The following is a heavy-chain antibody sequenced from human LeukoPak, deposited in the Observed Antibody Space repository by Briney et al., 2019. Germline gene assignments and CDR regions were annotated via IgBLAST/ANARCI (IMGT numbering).Heavy chain of an antibody. CDR3: ARGSDYGVGAFDI. V-gene: IGHV3-48*03. CDR1: GFAFSSYE. CDR2: ISTSVSTI. Sequence: PGGSLRLSYAASGFAFSSYEMNWVRQAPGKGLEWVSYISTSVSTIYYGDSVKGRFTISRDNAKNSLFLQMNILRAEDTAVYYCARGSDYGVGAFDIWGQRTMVTVSS. D-gene: IGHD4-17*01. J-gene: IGHJ3*02.